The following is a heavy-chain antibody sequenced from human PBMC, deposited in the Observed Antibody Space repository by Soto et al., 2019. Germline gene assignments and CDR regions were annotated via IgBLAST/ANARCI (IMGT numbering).Heavy chain of an antibody. CDR1: GGTFSSYA. D-gene: IGHD6-6*01. Sequence: QVQLVQSGAEVKKPGSSVKVSCKASGGTFSSYAMSWVRQRPGQGLEWMGGIMPIIGTANYAQKFQGRVTITADESTSTASMELSSLRSEDTAVYYCARGGYSSSYRLDYWGQGTLVTVSS. CDR3: ARGGYSSSYRLDY. CDR2: IMPIIGTA. V-gene: IGHV1-69*01. J-gene: IGHJ4*02.